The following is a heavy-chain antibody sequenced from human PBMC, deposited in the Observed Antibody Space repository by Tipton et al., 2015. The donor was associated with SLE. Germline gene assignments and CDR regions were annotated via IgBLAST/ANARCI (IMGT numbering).Heavy chain of an antibody. Sequence: TLSLTCAVYGGSFSGYSWSWIRQPPGQGLEWIGSIFHGGNTYYNPSLKSRFTISIDTSKNQFSLNLTSVTATDTAVYYCARGGGSYYDYWGQGTLVTVSS. J-gene: IGHJ4*02. V-gene: IGHV4-34*12. D-gene: IGHD1-26*01. CDR1: GGSFSGYS. CDR2: IFHGGNT. CDR3: ARGGGSYYDY.